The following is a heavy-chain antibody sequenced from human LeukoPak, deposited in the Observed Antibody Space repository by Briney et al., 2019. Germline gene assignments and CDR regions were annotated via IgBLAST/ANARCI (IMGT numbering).Heavy chain of an antibody. J-gene: IGHJ5*02. Sequence: PSETLSLTCTVSGGSISSSSYYWGWIRQPPGKGLEWIGSIYYSGSTYYNPSLKSRVTISVDTSKNQFSLKLSSVTVADTAVYYCARRGYSYGYWFDPWGQGTLVTVSS. D-gene: IGHD5-18*01. V-gene: IGHV4-39*01. CDR2: IYYSGST. CDR3: ARRGYSYGYWFDP. CDR1: GGSISSSSYY.